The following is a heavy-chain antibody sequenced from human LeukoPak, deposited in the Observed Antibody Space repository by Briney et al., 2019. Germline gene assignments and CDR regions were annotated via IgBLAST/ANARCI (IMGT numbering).Heavy chain of an antibody. CDR3: ARSLDV. V-gene: IGHV3-7*01. Sequence: GGSLRLSCTASGFTFSNYWMHWVRQAPGKGLEWVANIKQDGSEMYYVGSVKGRFTISRDNAKNSLYLQMNSLRAEDTAVYYCARSLDVWGQGTTVTVSS. CDR1: GFTFSNYW. J-gene: IGHJ6*02. CDR2: IKQDGSEM.